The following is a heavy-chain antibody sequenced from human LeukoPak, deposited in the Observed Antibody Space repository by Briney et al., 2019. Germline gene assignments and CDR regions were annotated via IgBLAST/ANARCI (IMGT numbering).Heavy chain of an antibody. V-gene: IGHV3-30*04. D-gene: IGHD6-13*01. CDR3: ARDREEYSSNWHIFY. Sequence: PGRSLRLSCAASGFTFSRYAMHWVRQAPGKGLEWLAVMAYDGSNKYYADSVKGRFTISRDNSKNTLYLQMNSLKAEDTALYYCARDREEYSSNWHIFYWGQGTLVTVSS. CDR1: GFTFSRYA. J-gene: IGHJ4*02. CDR2: MAYDGSNK.